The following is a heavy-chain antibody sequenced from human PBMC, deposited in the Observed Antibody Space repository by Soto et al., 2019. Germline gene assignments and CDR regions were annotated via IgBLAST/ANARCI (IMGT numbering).Heavy chain of an antibody. Sequence: QVQLQESGPGLVKPSETLSLTCTVSGGSISSYYWSWIRPPPGKGLEWIGYIYYSGSTNYNPSLKSGVTISVDTSKNQFSLKLSSVTAADTAVYYCARDSPRELDYYYYGMDVWGQGTTVTVSS. J-gene: IGHJ6*02. CDR3: ARDSPRELDYYYYGMDV. CDR1: GGSISSYY. V-gene: IGHV4-59*01. D-gene: IGHD1-26*01. CDR2: IYYSGST.